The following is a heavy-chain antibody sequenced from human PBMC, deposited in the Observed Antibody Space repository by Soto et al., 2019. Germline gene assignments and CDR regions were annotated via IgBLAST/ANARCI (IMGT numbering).Heavy chain of an antibody. J-gene: IGHJ5*01. CDR2: IFYSGST. V-gene: IGHV4-39*01. CDR1: GGSISSSSYY. Sequence: LSLTCTVSGGSISSSSYYWGWIRQPPGKGLEWIGSIFYSGSTYYNPSLKSRVTISVDTSKNQFSLKLSSVTAADTAVYYCARKIVVVVAATPDPNCFDSWGQGILVTVSS. D-gene: IGHD2-15*01. CDR3: ARKIVVVVAATPDPNCFDS.